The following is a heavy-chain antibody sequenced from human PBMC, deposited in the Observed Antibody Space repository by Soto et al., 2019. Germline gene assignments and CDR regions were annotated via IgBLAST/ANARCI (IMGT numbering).Heavy chain of an antibody. CDR1: GFAFSSYS. D-gene: IGHD4-4*01. Sequence: EVQLVESGGGLVKPGGSLRLSCAVSGFAFSSYSINWVRQAPGKGLEWISSISNSGDTYYTDSLKGRLVISRDNAKNSVYLQMTSLRVEDTAVYYCARGADYTNSNFDFWGQGTLVTVAS. CDR2: ISNSGDT. V-gene: IGHV3-21*01. J-gene: IGHJ4*02. CDR3: ARGADYTNSNFDF.